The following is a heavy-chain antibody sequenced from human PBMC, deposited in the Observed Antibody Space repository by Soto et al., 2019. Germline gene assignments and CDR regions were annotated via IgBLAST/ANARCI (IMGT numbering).Heavy chain of an antibody. Sequence: SETLSLTCAVSGGSISSGDYYWSWIRQPPGKGLEWIGYIYYSGGSTYYSPSLRSRVAISMDTSKNQFSLILSAVTAADTAVYYCARAVYCRSASCSNWFDTWGQGTLVTVSS. D-gene: IGHD2-2*01. J-gene: IGHJ5*02. CDR2: IYYSGGST. CDR1: GGSISSGDYY. V-gene: IGHV4-30-4*01. CDR3: ARAVYCRSASCSNWFDT.